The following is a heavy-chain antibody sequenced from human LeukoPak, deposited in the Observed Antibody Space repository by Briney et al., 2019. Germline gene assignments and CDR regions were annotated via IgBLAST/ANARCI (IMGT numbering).Heavy chain of an antibody. D-gene: IGHD3-22*01. V-gene: IGHV1-69*02. J-gene: IGHJ4*02. CDR1: GGTFSSYT. CDR3: ARGDSSGYYSFDY. CDR2: IIPILGIA. Sequence: ASLKVSSKASGGTFSSYTISWVRQAPGQRLEWMGRIIPILGIANYAQKFQGRVTITADKSTSTAYMELSSLRSEDTAVYYCARGDSSGYYSFDYWGQGTLVTVSS.